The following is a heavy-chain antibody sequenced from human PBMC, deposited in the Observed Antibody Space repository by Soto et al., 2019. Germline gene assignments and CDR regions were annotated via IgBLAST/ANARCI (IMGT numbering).Heavy chain of an antibody. CDR3: ARDYDFWSGYYTGTGSP. CDR1: GFTFSSYG. Sequence: QVQLVESGGGVVQPGRSLRLSCAASGFTFSSYGMHWVRQAPGKGLEWVAVIWYDGSNKYYADSVKGRFTISRDNSKNTLYLQMNGLRAEDTAVYYCARDYDFWSGYYTGTGSPWGQGTLVTVSS. D-gene: IGHD3-3*01. J-gene: IGHJ5*02. V-gene: IGHV3-33*01. CDR2: IWYDGSNK.